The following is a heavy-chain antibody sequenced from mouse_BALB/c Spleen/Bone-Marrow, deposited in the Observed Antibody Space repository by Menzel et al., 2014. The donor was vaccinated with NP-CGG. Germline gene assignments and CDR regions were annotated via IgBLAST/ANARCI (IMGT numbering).Heavy chain of an antibody. CDR1: GFAFSSYD. D-gene: IGHD4-1*01. CDR3: ARQGTGTGYFDY. Sequence: EVKVEESGGGLVKPGGSPKLSCAASGFAFSSYDMSWVRQTPEKRLEWVATFSSGDNYTYYPDSVKGRFTLSRDNARNTPYLQMTSLRSEDTAFHYCARQGTGTGYFDYWGQGTTLTVSS. CDR2: FSSGDNYT. V-gene: IGHV5-9*02. J-gene: IGHJ2*01.